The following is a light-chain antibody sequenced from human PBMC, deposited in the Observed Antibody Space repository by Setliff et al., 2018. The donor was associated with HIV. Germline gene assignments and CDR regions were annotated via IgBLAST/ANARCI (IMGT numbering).Light chain of an antibody. J-gene: IGLJ1*01. CDR3: TSYTTSSAPLV. V-gene: IGLV2-14*01. CDR1: SSDIGTYNF. Sequence: QSALTQPASVSGSPGQSITISCTGSSSDIGTYNFVSWYQQYPGKAPKVVIYEVSIRPSGISNRFSGSKSGNTASLTISGLQPEDDADYYCTSYTTSSAPLVFGGGTKVTVL. CDR2: EVS.